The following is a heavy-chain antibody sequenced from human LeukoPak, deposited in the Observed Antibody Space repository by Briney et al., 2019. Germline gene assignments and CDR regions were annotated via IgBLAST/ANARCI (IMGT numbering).Heavy chain of an antibody. V-gene: IGHV1-8*03. J-gene: IGHJ3*02. CDR3: AISYNWNYGYGAFDI. Sequence: ASVKASCKASGYTFTSYDINWVRQATGQGLEWMGWMNPNSGNTGYAQKFQGRVTITRNTSISTAYMELSSLRSEDTAVYYCAISYNWNYGYGAFDIWGQGTMVTVSS. CDR1: GYTFTSYD. CDR2: MNPNSGNT. D-gene: IGHD1-7*01.